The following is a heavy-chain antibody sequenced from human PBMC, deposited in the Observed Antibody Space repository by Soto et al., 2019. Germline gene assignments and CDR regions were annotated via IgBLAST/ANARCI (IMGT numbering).Heavy chain of an antibody. J-gene: IGHJ4*02. CDR1: GSTFSKAW. CDR2: IKSKTEGGTT. D-gene: IGHD1-26*01. Sequence: QLVESGGGLVEPGGSLRLSCVDSGSTFSKAWMSWVRQAPGKGLEWIGRIKSKTEGGTTQYAAAVKGSFTISRDDSKRTLFLQMTSLESGDTSIYYCTTAAGPTADSWGQGTLVAVS. CDR3: TTAAGPTADS. V-gene: IGHV3-15*01.